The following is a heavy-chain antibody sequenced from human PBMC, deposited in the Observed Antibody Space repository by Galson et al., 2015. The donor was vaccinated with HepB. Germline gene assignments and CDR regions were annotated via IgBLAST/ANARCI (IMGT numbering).Heavy chain of an antibody. CDR3: AKDGLQWHDQ. CDR2: VTGNGGYT. J-gene: IGHJ4*02. Sequence: SLRLACAGTAFTFRTYALSCVRQAPGKGLEWVAVVTGNGGYTAYTESMKGRFTISRDNSKNTLYLQMNRLRADDTAVYYCAKDGLQWHDQWGQGTLVTVSS. D-gene: IGHD6-19*01. V-gene: IGHV3-23*01. CDR1: AFTFRTYA.